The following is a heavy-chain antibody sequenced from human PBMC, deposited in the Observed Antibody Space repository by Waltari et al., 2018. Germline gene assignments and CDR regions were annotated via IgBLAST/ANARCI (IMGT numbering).Heavy chain of an antibody. CDR1: GGSIRSHY. CDR3: ARGRLGVTTYYYYYYYMDV. J-gene: IGHJ6*03. D-gene: IGHD4-4*01. Sequence: QVQLQESGPGLVKPSATLSLTCTVPGGSIRSHYWRWIRQPPGKRLEWIGYIYYSGSTNYNPSLKSRVTISVDTSKNQFSLKLSSVTAADTAVYYCARGRLGVTTYYYYYYYMDVWGKGTTVTISS. V-gene: IGHV4-59*11. CDR2: IYYSGST.